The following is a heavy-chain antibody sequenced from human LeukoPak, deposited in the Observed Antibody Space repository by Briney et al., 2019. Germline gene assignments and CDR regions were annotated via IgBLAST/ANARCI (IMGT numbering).Heavy chain of an antibody. CDR3: ARDGGTGSGSFDY. D-gene: IGHD3-10*01. Sequence: ASETLSLTCTVSGGSISSSSYYWGWIRQPPGKGLEWIGSIYYSGSTYYNPSLKSRVTISVDTSKNQFSLKLSSVTAADTAVYYCARDGGTGSGSFDYWGQGTLVTVSS. CDR2: IYYSGST. V-gene: IGHV4-39*07. CDR1: GGSISSSSYY. J-gene: IGHJ4*02.